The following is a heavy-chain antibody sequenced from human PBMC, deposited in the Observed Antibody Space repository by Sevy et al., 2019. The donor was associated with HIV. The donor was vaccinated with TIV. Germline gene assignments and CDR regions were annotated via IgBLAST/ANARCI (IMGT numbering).Heavy chain of an antibody. D-gene: IGHD3-22*01. V-gene: IGHV3-7*01. Sequence: GGSLRLSCAASGFTFSSYWMSWVRQAPGKGLEWVANIKQDGSEKYYVDSVKGRFTISRDNAKNSLYLQMNSLRAEDTAVYYCAAVEYYYDSSGYYHPVAFDIWGQGTMVTVSS. CDR2: IKQDGSEK. CDR3: AAVEYYYDSSGYYHPVAFDI. J-gene: IGHJ3*02. CDR1: GFTFSSYW.